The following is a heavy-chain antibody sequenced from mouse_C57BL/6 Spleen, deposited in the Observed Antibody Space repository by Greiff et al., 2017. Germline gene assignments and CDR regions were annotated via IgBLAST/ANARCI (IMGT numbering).Heavy chain of an antibody. CDR1: GYTFTDYY. V-gene: IGHV1-26*01. D-gene: IGHD3-1*01. CDR2: INPNNGGT. J-gene: IGHJ3*01. CDR3: AGGAARATGFAY. Sequence: VQLQQSGPELVKPGASVKISCKASGYTFTDYYMHWVKQSHGKGLEWIGDINPNNGGTNYNQKFKGKATLTVDKSSSTADMELRSLTTEDSAVSSCAGGAARATGFAYWGQGTLVTVSA.